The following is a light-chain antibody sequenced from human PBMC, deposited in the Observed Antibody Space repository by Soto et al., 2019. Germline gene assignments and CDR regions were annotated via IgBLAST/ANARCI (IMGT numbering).Light chain of an antibody. CDR3: GTWDSSLSAGV. CDR2: EDN. J-gene: IGLJ1*01. CDR1: VSNIGKNF. V-gene: IGLV1-51*01. Sequence: QSVLTQPPSVSAAPGQRVIISCSGSVSNIGKNFVSWYQQFPGTAPKLLIYEDNKRPSGIPDRFSGSKSDTSATLGITGLQTGDEADYYCGTWDSSLSAGVFGTATKVTVL.